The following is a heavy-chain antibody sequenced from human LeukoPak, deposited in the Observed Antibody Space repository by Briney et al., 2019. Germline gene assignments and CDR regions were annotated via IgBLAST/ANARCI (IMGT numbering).Heavy chain of an antibody. V-gene: IGHV1-69*13. CDR1: GGTFSSYA. D-gene: IGHD3-10*01. CDR2: IIPIFGTA. J-gene: IGHJ4*02. Sequence: SVKVSCKASGGTFSSYAISWVRQAPGQGLEWMGGIIPIFGTANYAQKFQGRVTITAHESTSTAYMELSSLRSEDTAVYYCAREFGYGSGSYPPGYWGPGTLVTVSS. CDR3: AREFGYGSGSYPPGY.